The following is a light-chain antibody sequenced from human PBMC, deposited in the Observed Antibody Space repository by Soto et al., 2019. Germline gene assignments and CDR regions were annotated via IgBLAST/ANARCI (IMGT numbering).Light chain of an antibody. CDR1: SSNIGNNY. CDR2: DND. J-gene: IGLJ2*01. CDR3: GTWDSSLSAVV. Sequence: QPVLTQPPSVSAAPGQKVTISCSGRSSNIGNNYVSWYQQVPGTAPKLLIKDNDKRPSGIPDRFSGSKSGTSATLGITGLQTGDEADYYCGTWDSSLSAVVFGGGTKLTVL. V-gene: IGLV1-51*01.